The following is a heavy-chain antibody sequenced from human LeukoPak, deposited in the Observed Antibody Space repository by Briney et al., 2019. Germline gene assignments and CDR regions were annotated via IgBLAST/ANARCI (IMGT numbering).Heavy chain of an antibody. D-gene: IGHD1-26*01. CDR3: ARNYNGMSY. J-gene: IGHJ4*02. CDR1: GFTFTNYG. V-gene: IGHV3-74*01. Sequence: PGGSLRLSCVASGFTFTNYGMMWVRQAPGKGLVWVSYINNDGRSTTYADSVKGRCTISSANAKNTLYLQTNSLRAEDTAMYYCARNYNGMSYWGQGTLVIVSS. CDR2: INNDGRST.